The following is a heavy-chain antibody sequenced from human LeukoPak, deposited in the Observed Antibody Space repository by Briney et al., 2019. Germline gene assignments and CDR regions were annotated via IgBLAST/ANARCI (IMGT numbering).Heavy chain of an antibody. CDR1: GFTLGAFA. J-gene: IGHJ2*01. CDR3: ARAPRVVSDWYFDL. CDR2: ISSSSSYI. D-gene: IGHD4-23*01. V-gene: IGHV3-21*06. Sequence: GGSLRLSCAASGFTLGAFAMHWVRQAPGKGLEWVSSISSSSSYIHYADSLKGRFTISRDNAKNSLSLQMDNLRAEDTAVYYCARAPRVVSDWYFDLWGRGTLVTVSS.